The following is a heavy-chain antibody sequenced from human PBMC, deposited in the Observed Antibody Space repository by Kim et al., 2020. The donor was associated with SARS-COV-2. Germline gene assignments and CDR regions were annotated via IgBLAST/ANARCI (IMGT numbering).Heavy chain of an antibody. CDR2: ITHTGRS. CDR3: ARGAPHLRDSSGWFGPTHYYYYMDV. V-gene: IGHV4-34*01. Sequence: SETLSLTCAVYGGSFSDNYWNWVRQPPGKGLEWIGEITHTGRSSYNPCLSGRASISVDTSKNQFSLKLASLTAADTAIYFCARGAPHLRDSSGWFGPTHYYYYMDVWGRGTTVTVSS. J-gene: IGHJ6*03. CDR1: GGSFSDNY. D-gene: IGHD6-19*01.